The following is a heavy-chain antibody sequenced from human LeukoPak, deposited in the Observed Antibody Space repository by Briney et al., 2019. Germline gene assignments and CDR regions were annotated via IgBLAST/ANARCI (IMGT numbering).Heavy chain of an antibody. CDR2: IYPKSGAT. CDR1: GYSFTGYY. Sequence: ASVKVSCKASGYSFTGYYMHWVRQAPGQGLEWMGWIYPKSGATNYAQKFRGRVTMSRDTPINTVYMEVTRLRSDDTATYYCARRGIPVAGTAYFDLWGRGTLVTVSS. J-gene: IGHJ2*01. V-gene: IGHV1-2*02. CDR3: ARRGIPVAGTAYFDL. D-gene: IGHD6-19*01.